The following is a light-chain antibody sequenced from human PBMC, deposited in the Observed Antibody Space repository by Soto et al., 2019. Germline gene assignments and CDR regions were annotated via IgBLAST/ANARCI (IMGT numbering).Light chain of an antibody. Sequence: QSALTQPPSASGSPGQSVTISCTGTSSDVGGYNYVSWYQQHPGKAPKLMIYEVTKRPSGVPDRFSGSKSGYTASLIVSGLQAEDEADYYCSSYTGSNNFVFGGGTKVTVL. J-gene: IGLJ2*01. CDR1: SSDVGGYNY. CDR3: SSYTGSNNFV. V-gene: IGLV2-8*01. CDR2: EVT.